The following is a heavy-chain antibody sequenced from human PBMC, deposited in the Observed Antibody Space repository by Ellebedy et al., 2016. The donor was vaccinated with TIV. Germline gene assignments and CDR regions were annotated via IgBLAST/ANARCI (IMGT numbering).Heavy chain of an antibody. CDR3: TTLGGPKVGAAIGD. CDR2: ISVSGADT. Sequence: PGGSLRLSCAASGFTFNTHAMSWVRQAPGKGLEWVSGISVSGADTYYADSVKGRFTISRDNSRNTLYLQMNSLRVEDTAVYYCTTLGGPKVGAAIGDWGQGTLVTVSS. CDR1: GFTFNTHA. J-gene: IGHJ4*02. V-gene: IGHV3-23*01. D-gene: IGHD1-26*01.